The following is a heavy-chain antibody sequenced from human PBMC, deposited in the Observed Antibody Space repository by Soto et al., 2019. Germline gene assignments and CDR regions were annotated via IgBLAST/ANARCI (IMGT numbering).Heavy chain of an antibody. Sequence: SETLSLTCTVTGGAMNSYYWTWIPQPAGKGLEWIGRIYSSGSTKYHPSLQSRVTMSLDTSKNQFSLCLTAVTAADRAVYYCERGQRFSDWFDPWGQGTLVTVSS. J-gene: IGHJ5*02. V-gene: IGHV4-4*07. CDR1: GGAMNSYY. CDR3: ERGQRFSDWFDP. D-gene: IGHD3-3*01. CDR2: IYSSGST.